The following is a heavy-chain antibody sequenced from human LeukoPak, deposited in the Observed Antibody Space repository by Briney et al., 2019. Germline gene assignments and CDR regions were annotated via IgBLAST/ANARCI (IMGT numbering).Heavy chain of an antibody. V-gene: IGHV3-48*01. D-gene: IGHD3-10*01. Sequence: GGSLVLSCAASGFPFSSYSMNWVRQAPGKGPEGISDISSASNTIYYADSVKGRFTISSDNAKNSVYLQMNSLRAEDTAMYYCARDGWFGDYNWFDPWGQGTLVTVSS. CDR3: ARDGWFGDYNWFDP. J-gene: IGHJ5*02. CDR2: ISSASNTI. CDR1: GFPFSSYS.